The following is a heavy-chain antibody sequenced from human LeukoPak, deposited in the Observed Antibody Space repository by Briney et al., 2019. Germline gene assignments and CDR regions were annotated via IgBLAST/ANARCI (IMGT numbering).Heavy chain of an antibody. J-gene: IGHJ4*02. CDR1: GFTFNSYG. Sequence: GGSLRLSCAASGFTFNSYGMSWVRQAPGKGLEWVANIKLDGSEKYYVDSVKGRFTISRDNAKNSLYLQMNRLRAEDTAVYYCAKEGYSSSWNADFDYWGQGTLVTVSS. CDR2: IKLDGSEK. D-gene: IGHD6-13*01. CDR3: AKEGYSSSWNADFDY. V-gene: IGHV3-7*01.